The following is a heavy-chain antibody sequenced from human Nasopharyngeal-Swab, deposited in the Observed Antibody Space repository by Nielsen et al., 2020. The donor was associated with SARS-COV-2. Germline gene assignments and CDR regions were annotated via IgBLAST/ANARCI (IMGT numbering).Heavy chain of an antibody. V-gene: IGHV3-23*01. Sequence: VRQAPGKGLEWVSAISGSGGSTYYADSVKGQFTISRDNSKNTLYLQMNSLRAEDTAVYYCARDPGAFFDYWGQGTLVTVSS. J-gene: IGHJ4*02. D-gene: IGHD1-26*01. CDR3: ARDPGAFFDY. CDR2: ISGSGGST.